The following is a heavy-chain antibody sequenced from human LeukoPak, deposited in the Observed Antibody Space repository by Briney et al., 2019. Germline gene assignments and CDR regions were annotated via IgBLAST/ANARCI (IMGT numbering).Heavy chain of an antibody. J-gene: IGHJ6*03. Sequence: SETLSLTCAVYGGSFSGYYWSWIRQPPGKGLEWIGEINHSGSTNYNPSLKSRVTISVDTSKNQFSLKLSSVTAADTAVYYCASCPLYSYYMDVWGKGTTVTVSS. D-gene: IGHD3-16*01. CDR1: GGSFSGYY. V-gene: IGHV4-34*01. CDR2: INHSGST. CDR3: ASCPLYSYYMDV.